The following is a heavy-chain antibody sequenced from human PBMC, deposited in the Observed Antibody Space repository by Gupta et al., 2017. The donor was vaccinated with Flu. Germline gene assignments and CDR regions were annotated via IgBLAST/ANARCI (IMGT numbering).Heavy chain of an antibody. CDR2: IEERESEK. J-gene: IGHJ4*02. Sequence: RQAPGKGLKWVAYIEERESEKFYLDSVKGRFTIFRDNAKNELYLQMNSLRAEDTAVYYCVRFSTGSYGFFFDYWGQGTVVNVSS. V-gene: IGHV3-7*01. D-gene: IGHD3-9*01. CDR3: VRFSTGSYGFFFDY.